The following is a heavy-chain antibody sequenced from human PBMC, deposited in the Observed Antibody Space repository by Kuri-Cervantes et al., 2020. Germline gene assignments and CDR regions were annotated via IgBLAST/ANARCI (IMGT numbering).Heavy chain of an antibody. CDR2: INTEGSTI. J-gene: IGHJ3*02. CDR1: GFTFSSYW. Sequence: GGSLRLSCAASGFTFSSYWMHWVRQAPGKGLVWISRINTEGSTINYADSVMGRFIISRDNAKNTVYLQMNSLRAEDTAVYYCARAGRGTSGNHAFDIWGQGTMVTVSS. V-gene: IGHV3-74*01. D-gene: IGHD4-23*01. CDR3: ARAGRGTSGNHAFDI.